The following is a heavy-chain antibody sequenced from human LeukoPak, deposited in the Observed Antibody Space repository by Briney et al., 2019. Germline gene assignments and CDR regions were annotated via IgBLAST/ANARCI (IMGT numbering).Heavy chain of an antibody. J-gene: IGHJ6*03. CDR3: ARLRRGYSGYDYGYYYYMDV. Sequence: PSETLSLTCTVSGGSISSSSYYWGWIRQPPGKGLEWIGRIYYSGSTYYNPSLKSRVTISVDTSKNQFSLKLSSVTAADTAVYYCARLRRGYSGYDYGYYYYMDVWGKGTTVTVSS. D-gene: IGHD5-12*01. V-gene: IGHV4-39*01. CDR1: GGSISSSSYY. CDR2: IYYSGST.